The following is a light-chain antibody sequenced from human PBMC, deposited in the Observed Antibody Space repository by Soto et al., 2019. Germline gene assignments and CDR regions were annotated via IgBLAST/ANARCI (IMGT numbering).Light chain of an antibody. V-gene: IGLV2-14*01. CDR3: TSHTASTTRI. CDR2: AVT. CDR1: SSDVAGYNH. Sequence: QSVLTQPASVSGSPGQSITISCTGTSSDVAGYNHVSWYQHHPGKAPKLMIYAVTKRPSAVSNRFSGSKSGDTASLTISALQAEDEAHYSCTSHTASTTRIFGTGTKVTVL. J-gene: IGLJ1*01.